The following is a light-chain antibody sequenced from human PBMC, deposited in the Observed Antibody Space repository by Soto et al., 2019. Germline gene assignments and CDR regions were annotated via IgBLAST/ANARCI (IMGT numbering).Light chain of an antibody. Sequence: QSVLTQPPSVSGSPGQSVTISCTGTSSDVGSYNRVSWYQQPPGTAPKLMIYEVSNRPPGVPDRLSGSKSGNTASLTISGLQAEDEADYYCSSYTSSSTYVFGTGTKVTVL. CDR2: EVS. V-gene: IGLV2-18*02. CDR1: SSDVGSYNR. J-gene: IGLJ1*01. CDR3: SSYTSSSTYV.